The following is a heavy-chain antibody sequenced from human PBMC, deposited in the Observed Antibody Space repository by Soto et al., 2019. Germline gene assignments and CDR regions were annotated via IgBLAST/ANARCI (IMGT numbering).Heavy chain of an antibody. CDR3: VRGISQFDY. V-gene: IGHV3-23*01. J-gene: IGHJ4*02. Sequence: GGSLRLSCAASGFTFNSYAMSWVRQAPGKGLEWVSSLFGNGARPYSADAVKGRFTISRDDSKNTLYLQMNSLRVEDTAVYYCVRGISQFDYWGQGTLVTVSS. CDR2: LFGNGARP. CDR1: GFTFNSYA. D-gene: IGHD1-20*01.